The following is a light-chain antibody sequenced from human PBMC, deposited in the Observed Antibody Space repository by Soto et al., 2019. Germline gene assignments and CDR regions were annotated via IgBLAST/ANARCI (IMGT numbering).Light chain of an antibody. Sequence: QSVLTQPPSASGSPGQSVTISCTGTSSDVGGYNYVSWYQQHPGKAPRLMIYEVSKRPSGVSDRFSGSKSGNTASLTVSGLQAENEADYSGSSYAGSNICVVFGGGPKRT. CDR3: SSYAGSNICVV. CDR2: EVS. J-gene: IGLJ2*01. V-gene: IGLV2-8*01. CDR1: SSDVGGYNY.